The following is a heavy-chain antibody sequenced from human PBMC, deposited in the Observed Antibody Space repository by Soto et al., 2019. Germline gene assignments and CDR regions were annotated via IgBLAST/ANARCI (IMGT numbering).Heavy chain of an antibody. CDR1: GFIFSDYY. CDR2: ISSGGGAK. Sequence: VQLVESGGSLVKPGGSLRLSCAASGFIFSDYYMAWIRQAPGKGLGWVSDISSGGGAKNVADSVRGRFTISRDNTNNSLYLQMNSLRVEDTALYYCARRLTGRTTGDWFDPWGQGTLVTVSS. CDR3: ARRLTGRTTGDWFDP. V-gene: IGHV3-11*01. J-gene: IGHJ5*02. D-gene: IGHD1-20*01.